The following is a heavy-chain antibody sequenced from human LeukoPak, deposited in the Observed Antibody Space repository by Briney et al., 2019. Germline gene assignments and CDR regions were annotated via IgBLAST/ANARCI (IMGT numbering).Heavy chain of an antibody. CDR1: GGSISNYD. CDR2: IYSSGNT. V-gene: IGHV4-59*01. J-gene: IGHJ4*02. Sequence: PSETLSLTCTVSGGSISNYDWTWIRQPPGKGLEWIGYIYSSGNTNYNPSLNSRVTISLDTSKNQFSLNLNSVTAADTAVYYCARDRSPITRYADPVYFDYWGQGTLVTVSS. D-gene: IGHD4-17*01. CDR3: ARDRSPITRYADPVYFDY.